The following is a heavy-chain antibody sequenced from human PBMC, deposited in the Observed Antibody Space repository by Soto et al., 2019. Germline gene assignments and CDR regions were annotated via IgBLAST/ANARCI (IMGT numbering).Heavy chain of an antibody. Sequence: ASVKVSCKTSGDNFKKNVFTWVRQAPGQGLEWMGGTIPALGKTHYIEKFRGRVTITVDDATRTVYMEVRDLTSEDTAIYYCARGPFRPSAMDVWGQGTTVTVSS. CDR2: TIPALGKT. J-gene: IGHJ6*02. V-gene: IGHV1-69*10. CDR3: ARGPFRPSAMDV. CDR1: GDNFKKNV. D-gene: IGHD3-10*01.